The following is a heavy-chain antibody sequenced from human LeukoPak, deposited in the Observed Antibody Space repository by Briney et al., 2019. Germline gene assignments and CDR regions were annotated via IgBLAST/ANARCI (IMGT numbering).Heavy chain of an antibody. CDR3: ARNVELHDAFDM. Sequence: ASVNVSCTTSGYTFTCYYMDWVRQAPGPGLEWMGWINLNSGGTNYAQKFQGRVTLPRATSISTAYMELSRLRSDDTAVYYCARNVELHDAFDMWGEGPMVTVSS. V-gene: IGHV1-2*02. J-gene: IGHJ3*02. CDR1: GYTFTCYY. D-gene: IGHD1-7*01. CDR2: INLNSGGT.